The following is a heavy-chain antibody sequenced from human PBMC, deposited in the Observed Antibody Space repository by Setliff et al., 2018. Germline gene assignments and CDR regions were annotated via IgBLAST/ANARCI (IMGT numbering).Heavy chain of an antibody. V-gene: IGHV4-61*09. CDR2: IYTSGST. Sequence: PSETLSLTCSVSGGSISSGSDYWTWIRQPAGKGLEWIGHIYTSGSTNYNPSLKSRVTISVDTSKDQFSLKLNSMTAADTAVYYCARVDYDFWRGYLDVWGKGTPVTVSS. J-gene: IGHJ6*03. D-gene: IGHD3-3*01. CDR1: GGSISSGSDY. CDR3: ARVDYDFWRGYLDV.